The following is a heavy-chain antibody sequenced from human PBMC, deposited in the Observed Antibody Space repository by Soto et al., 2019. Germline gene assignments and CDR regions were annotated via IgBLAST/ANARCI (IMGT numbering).Heavy chain of an antibody. CDR1: GFKFDDYA. D-gene: IGHD3-3*01. J-gene: IGHJ6*02. CDR3: AKASRRFLLYGMDV. V-gene: IGHV3-9*01. Sequence: GGSLRLSCTASGFKFDDYAMHWVRQAPGKGLEWVSGITWNSNNLDYADSVKGRFTISRDNAKNSLYLQMNSLRAEDTAPYYCAKASRRFLLYGMDVWGQGTTVTVSS. CDR2: ITWNSNNL.